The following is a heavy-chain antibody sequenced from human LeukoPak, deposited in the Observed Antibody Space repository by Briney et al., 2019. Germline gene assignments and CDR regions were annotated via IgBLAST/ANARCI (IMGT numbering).Heavy chain of an antibody. V-gene: IGHV3-64*01. CDR3: ARDLAHIAATGTAFDY. CDR1: GFTFSSYG. Sequence: GGSLRLSCAVSGFTFSSYGMHWVRQAPGKGLEFVSVITSNGGSTYYANSVKGRFTISRDNSKNTLYLQMGSLRAEDMAVYYCARDLAHIAATGTAFDYWGQGTLVTVSS. D-gene: IGHD6-13*01. J-gene: IGHJ4*02. CDR2: ITSNGGST.